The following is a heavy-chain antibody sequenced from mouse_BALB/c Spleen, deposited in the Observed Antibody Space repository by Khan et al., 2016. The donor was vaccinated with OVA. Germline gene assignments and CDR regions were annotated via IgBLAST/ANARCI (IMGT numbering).Heavy chain of an antibody. CDR2: INPRSGYT. Sequence: QVQLQQSGAEVVRPGASVKMSCKASGYTFTSNTMHWVKQRPGQGLEWIGYINPRSGYTIYNQKFKDKATLTADISSSTAYMQLSSLTSDDSAVYYCARRTTGYAMDYWGQGTSVTVSS. CDR3: ARRTTGYAMDY. J-gene: IGHJ4*01. CDR1: GYTFTSNT. D-gene: IGHD2-14*01. V-gene: IGHV1-4*01.